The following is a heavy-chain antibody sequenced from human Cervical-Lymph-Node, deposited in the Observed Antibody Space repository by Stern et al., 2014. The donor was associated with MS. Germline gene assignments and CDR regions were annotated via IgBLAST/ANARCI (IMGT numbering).Heavy chain of an antibody. Sequence: EVQLVESGGGLVKPGGSLRVSCTASGFTFNNAWMSWVRQAPGKGLDWVGRIKSATDGGTTDYASPGKGRFTLSRDDSKSTLYLQMNSLKTEDTGIYYCNTDTIYDSSAYYPFDFWGQGTLVTVSS. D-gene: IGHD3-22*01. CDR3: NTDTIYDSSAYYPFDF. CDR2: IKSATDGGTT. V-gene: IGHV3-15*01. J-gene: IGHJ4*02. CDR1: GFTFNNAW.